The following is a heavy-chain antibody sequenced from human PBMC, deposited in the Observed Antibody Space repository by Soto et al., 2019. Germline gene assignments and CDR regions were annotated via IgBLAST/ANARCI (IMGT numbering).Heavy chain of an antibody. J-gene: IGHJ4*02. CDR1: GFTFSSFS. D-gene: IGHD3-10*01. V-gene: IGHV3-21*01. CDR2: IHGTSGYI. CDR3: ARDTNFFALGSGVDN. Sequence: EVQLVESGGGLVKPGGSLRLSCAASGFTFSSFSMNWVRQAPGKGLEWVSSIHGTSGYIHYADSVQGRFTISRDNAKNSLYLQMNSLRAEDTAVYYCARDTNFFALGSGVDNWGRGTLVTVSS.